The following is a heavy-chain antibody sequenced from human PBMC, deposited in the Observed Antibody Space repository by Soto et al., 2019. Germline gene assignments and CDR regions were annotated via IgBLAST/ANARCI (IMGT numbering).Heavy chain of an antibody. CDR2: IIPIFGTG. V-gene: IGHV1-69*12. CDR3: STRGPYSCSWLIFDC. CDR1: GGTFSSYA. D-gene: IGHD6-13*01. Sequence: QVQLVQSGAEVKKPGSSVKVSCKASGGTFSSYAISWVRQAPGQGLEWMGGIIPIFGTGDYAQKYQGRVTITADGSPSTAYMELRSVRSEDTAVYYCSTRGPYSCSWLIFDCWGQGTLVTVSS. J-gene: IGHJ4*02.